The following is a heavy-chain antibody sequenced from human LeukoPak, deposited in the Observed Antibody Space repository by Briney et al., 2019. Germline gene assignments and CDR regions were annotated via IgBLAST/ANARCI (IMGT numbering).Heavy chain of an antibody. CDR3: ARDFLSIAVAGTPPFFDY. J-gene: IGHJ4*02. Sequence: SETLSLTCTVSGGSISSYYWSWMRPPAGKGLEWIGRIYTSGSTNYNPSLKSRVHMSVDTSKNQFSLQLNSVAPEDTAVYYCARDFLSIAVAGTPPFFDYWGQGTLVTVSS. CDR2: IYTSGST. D-gene: IGHD6-19*01. CDR1: GGSISSYY. V-gene: IGHV4-4*07.